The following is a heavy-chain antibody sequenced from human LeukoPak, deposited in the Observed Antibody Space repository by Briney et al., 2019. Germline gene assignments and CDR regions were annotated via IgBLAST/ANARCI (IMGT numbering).Heavy chain of an antibody. CDR2: INWNGGST. D-gene: IGHD3-16*02. V-gene: IGHV3-20*04. J-gene: IGHJ4*02. Sequence: PGGSLRLSCAASGFTFDDYGMSWVRQAPGKGLEWVSGINWNGGSTGYADSVKGRFTISRDNAKNSLYLQMNSLRAEDTAVYYCARVAYDNVWGSYRQYTFDYWGQGTPVTVSS. CDR1: GFTFDDYG. CDR3: ARVAYDNVWGSYRQYTFDY.